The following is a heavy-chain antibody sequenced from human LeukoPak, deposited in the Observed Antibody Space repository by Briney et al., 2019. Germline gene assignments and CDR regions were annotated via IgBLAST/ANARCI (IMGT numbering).Heavy chain of an antibody. J-gene: IGHJ4*02. V-gene: IGHV3-64*01. Sequence: PGESLRLSCAASGFTFTNYAMYWVRQAPGKGLEYVSAITPNGGTTYYANSVKGRFTISRDNSKNMMSLQMGSLKPEDMAVYYCARGSKGPDYWGQGTLVTVSS. CDR2: ITPNGGTT. CDR3: ARGSKGPDY. CDR1: GFTFTNYA.